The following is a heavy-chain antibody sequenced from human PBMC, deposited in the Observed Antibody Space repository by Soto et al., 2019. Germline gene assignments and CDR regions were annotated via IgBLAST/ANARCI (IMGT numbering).Heavy chain of an antibody. D-gene: IGHD5-18*01. CDR3: ARGDTAMVTYDY. V-gene: IGHV4-30-2*01. Sequence: KPSETLSLTCAVSGGSISSGGYSWSWIRQPPGKGLEWIGYIYHSGSTYYNPSLKSRVTISVDRSKNQFSLKLSSVTAADTAVYYCARGDTAMVTYDYWGQGTLVTVSS. CDR1: GGSISSGGYS. CDR2: IYHSGST. J-gene: IGHJ4*02.